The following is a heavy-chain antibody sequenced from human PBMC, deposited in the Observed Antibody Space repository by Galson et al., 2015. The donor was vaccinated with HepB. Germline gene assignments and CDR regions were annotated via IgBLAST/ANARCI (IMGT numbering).Heavy chain of an antibody. Sequence: SLRLSCAGSGYAFSNYGMSWVRQAPGQGLEWVASINENGAYTFYIDSVRGRFTISRDNSMTTLYVHMYSLGGEDTAVYYCAKHMPVTAGLGAFDIWGQGTMVIVSS. D-gene: IGHD2-21*02. J-gene: IGHJ3*02. V-gene: IGHV3-23*01. CDR1: GYAFSNYG. CDR3: AKHMPVTAGLGAFDI. CDR2: INENGAYT.